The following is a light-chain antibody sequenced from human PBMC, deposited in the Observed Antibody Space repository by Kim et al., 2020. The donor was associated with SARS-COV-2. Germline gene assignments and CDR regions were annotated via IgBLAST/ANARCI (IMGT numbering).Light chain of an antibody. CDR3: QQYNRWPRT. Sequence: IVMTQSPATLSVSPGDRANLSCRASQSISSTLAWYQQRPGQAPRLLIYGASTRATGVPARFSGSGSGTEFTLTISSLQSEDFAVYYCQQYNRWPRTFGQGTKVDIK. V-gene: IGKV3-15*01. CDR2: GAS. J-gene: IGKJ1*01. CDR1: QSISST.